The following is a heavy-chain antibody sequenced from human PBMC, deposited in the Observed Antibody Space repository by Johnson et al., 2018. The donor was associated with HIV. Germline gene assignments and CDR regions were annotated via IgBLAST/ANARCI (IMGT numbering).Heavy chain of an antibody. CDR2: ISYDGSNK. CDR3: AREVKRYAFDI. J-gene: IGHJ3*02. Sequence: QVQLVESGGGVVQPGGSLRLSCAASGFTFSSYGMHWVRQAPGKGLEWVAVISYDGSNKYYADSVKGRFTISRDNSKNTLYRQMNSLRAEDPAVYYCAREVKRYAFDIWGQGTMVTVSS. V-gene: IGHV3-30*19. CDR1: GFTFSSYG.